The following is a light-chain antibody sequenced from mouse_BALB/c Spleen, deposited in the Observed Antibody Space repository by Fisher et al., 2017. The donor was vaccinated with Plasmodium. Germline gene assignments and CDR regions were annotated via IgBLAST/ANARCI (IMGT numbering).Light chain of an antibody. CDR2: KVS. J-gene: IGKJ5*01. Sequence: DIVLTQSTLSLPVSLGDQASVSCRSSQSLLHNYGDTYLHWHLQRPGQSPKLLIYKVSNRFSGVPDRLTGSGSGTDFTLKISGVEAEDLGVYFCSQSTHLPLTFGAGTKLELK. CDR1: QSLLHNYGDTY. V-gene: IGKV1-110*01. CDR3: SQSTHLPLT.